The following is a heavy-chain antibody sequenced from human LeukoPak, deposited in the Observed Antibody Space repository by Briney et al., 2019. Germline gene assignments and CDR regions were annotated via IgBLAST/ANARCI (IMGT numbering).Heavy chain of an antibody. CDR2: VSAYNGNT. V-gene: IGHV1-18*01. Sequence: GALVKVSCKASGYTFTSYDINWVRQATGQGLEWMGWVSAYNGNTNYAQKVQDRVTMTTDTSTSTAYMELRSLRSDDTAVYYCARDWCVGQYYYGSGSYCYWGQGTLVTVSS. CDR1: GYTFTSYD. D-gene: IGHD3-10*01. CDR3: ARDWCVGQYYYGSGSYCY. J-gene: IGHJ4*02.